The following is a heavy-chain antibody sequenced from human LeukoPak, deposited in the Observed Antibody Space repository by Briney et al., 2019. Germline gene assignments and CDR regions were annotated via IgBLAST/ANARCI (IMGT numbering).Heavy chain of an antibody. CDR1: GFTFNRYW. CDR3: ARDEDSSSWFRYFDY. V-gene: IGHV3-74*01. CDR2: INSDGSST. D-gene: IGHD6-13*01. Sequence: GGSLRLSCAASGFTFNRYWMHWVRQVPGKGLVWVSRINSDGSSTTYADSVKGRFTISRDNARNTLYLQMNSLRAEDTAVYYCARDEDSSSWFRYFDYWGQGTLVTVSS. J-gene: IGHJ4*02.